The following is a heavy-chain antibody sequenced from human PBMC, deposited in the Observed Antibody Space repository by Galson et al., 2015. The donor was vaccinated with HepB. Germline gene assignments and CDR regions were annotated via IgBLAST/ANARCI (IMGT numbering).Heavy chain of an antibody. J-gene: IGHJ4*02. D-gene: IGHD3-10*01. CDR3: AKYFTSGTFYSNFFDY. Sequence: SLRLSCAASGFTFSNYAMSWVRQAPGKGLEWLLVISGSGGSTYFAESVKGRFTISRDNSKNTLYLQMNSLRVEDTAVYYCAKYFTSGTFYSNFFDYWGQGTLVTVSS. V-gene: IGHV3-23*01. CDR2: ISGSGGST. CDR1: GFTFSNYA.